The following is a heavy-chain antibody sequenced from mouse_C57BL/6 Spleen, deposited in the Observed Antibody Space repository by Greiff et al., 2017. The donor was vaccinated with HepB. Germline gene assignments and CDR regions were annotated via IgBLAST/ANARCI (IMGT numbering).Heavy chain of an antibody. J-gene: IGHJ2*01. CDR3: ARITTVGYYFDY. D-gene: IGHD1-1*01. CDR1: GYTFTSYW. V-gene: IGHV1-72*01. Sequence: QVQLQQPGAELVKPGASVKLSCKASGYTFTSYWMHWVKQRPGRGLDWIGRIDPNSGGTKYNEKFKSKATLTVDKPSSTAYMQLSSLTSEDSAVFYCARITTVGYYFDYWGQGTTLTVSS. CDR2: IDPNSGGT.